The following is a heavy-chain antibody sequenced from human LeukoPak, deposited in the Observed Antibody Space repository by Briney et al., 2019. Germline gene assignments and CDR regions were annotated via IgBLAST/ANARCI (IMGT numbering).Heavy chain of an antibody. CDR3: ARAYGYNANDY. CDR1: GFTFSSYS. V-gene: IGHV3-21*01. CDR2: ISSSSSYI. Sequence: GGSLRLSCATSGFTFSSYSMNWVRQAPGKGLEWVSSISSSSSYIYYADSVKGRFTISRDNVKNSLYLQMNSLRAEDTAVYYCARAYGYNANDYWGQGTLVTVSS. J-gene: IGHJ4*02. D-gene: IGHD5-12*01.